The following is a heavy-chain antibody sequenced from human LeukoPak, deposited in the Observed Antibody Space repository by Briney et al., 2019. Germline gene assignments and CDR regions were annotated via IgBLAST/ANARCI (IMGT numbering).Heavy chain of an antibody. Sequence: ASVKVSCKASGYTFTSYYKHWVRQAPGQGLEWMGIINPNAGTTSYAQKFQGRVTVTRDTSTSTVYMELSSLRSEDTAVYYCARDLSGGKLRYFDWLPPDYWGQGTLVTVSS. CDR1: GYTFTSYY. J-gene: IGHJ4*02. CDR3: ARDLSGGKLRYFDWLPPDY. D-gene: IGHD3-9*01. V-gene: IGHV1-46*01. CDR2: INPNAGTT.